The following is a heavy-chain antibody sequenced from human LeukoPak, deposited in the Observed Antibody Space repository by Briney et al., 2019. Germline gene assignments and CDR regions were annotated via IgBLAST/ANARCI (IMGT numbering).Heavy chain of an antibody. V-gene: IGHV4-39*07. J-gene: IGHJ4*02. D-gene: IGHD6-13*01. CDR1: GGSISTSNYY. CDR2: IFYSGST. CDR3: ARDGMAAAGNL. Sequence: SETLSLTCTVSGGSISTSNYYWGWVRQPPGNGLEWIGNIFYSGSTNYNPSLKSRVTISVDTSKNQFSLKLSSVTAADTAVYYCARDGMAAAGNLWGQGTLVTVSS.